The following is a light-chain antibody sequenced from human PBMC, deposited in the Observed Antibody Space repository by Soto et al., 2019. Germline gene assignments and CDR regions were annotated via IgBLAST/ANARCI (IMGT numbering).Light chain of an antibody. J-gene: IGLJ2*01. CDR2: HDS. V-gene: IGLV3-21*02. CDR1: SIGSKS. CDR3: QVWDNSSDHVV. Sequence: VLIQPPSVSVAPGQTARITCGGNSIGSKSVHWYQQKPGQAPVVVVYHDSDRPSGIPERFSGSNSGNTATLTISRVEAGDEAVYSCQVWDNSSDHVVFGGGTKLTVL.